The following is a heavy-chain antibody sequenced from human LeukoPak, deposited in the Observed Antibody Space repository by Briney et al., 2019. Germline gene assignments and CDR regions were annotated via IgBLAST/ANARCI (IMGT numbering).Heavy chain of an antibody. Sequence: GGSLRLSCAASGFTFSNYWMHWVRQAPGKGLGWVSAISGSGGSTYYADSVKGRFTISRDNSKNTLYLQMNSLRAEDTAVYYCAKAGAHPAAISGDYYYYYYMDVWGKGTTVTISS. CDR2: ISGSGGST. V-gene: IGHV3-23*01. CDR1: GFTFSNYW. J-gene: IGHJ6*03. CDR3: AKAGAHPAAISGDYYYYYYMDV. D-gene: IGHD2-2*01.